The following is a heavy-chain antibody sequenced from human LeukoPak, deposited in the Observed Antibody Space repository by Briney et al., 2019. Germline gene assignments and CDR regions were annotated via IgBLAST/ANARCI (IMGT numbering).Heavy chain of an antibody. CDR1: GYTFSDFY. D-gene: IGHD1-1*01. CDR3: ARVRLVDERAWAY. V-gene: IGHV1-2*02. Sequence: ASVKVSCKVSGYTFSDFYIHWVRQAPGQGLEYVGWITPKSGDTYSPQRFQGRVTMTRDASISTAYMELSSLRSDDTAVYFCARVRLVDERAWAYWGQGTLATVSS. J-gene: IGHJ4*02. CDR2: ITPKSGDT.